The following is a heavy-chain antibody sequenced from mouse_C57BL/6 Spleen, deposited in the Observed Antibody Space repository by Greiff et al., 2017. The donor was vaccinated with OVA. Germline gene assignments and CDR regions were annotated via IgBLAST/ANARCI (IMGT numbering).Heavy chain of an antibody. CDR3: ARDRWLLDY. CDR1: GYSITSGYY. V-gene: IGHV3-6*01. CDR2: ISYDGSN. Sequence: EVQLQQSGPGLVKPSQSLSLTCSVTGYSITSGYYWNWIRQFPGNKLEWMGYISYDGSNNYNPSLKNRISITRDTSKNQFFLKLNSVTTEDTATYYCARDRWLLDYWGQGTTLTVSS. D-gene: IGHD2-3*01. J-gene: IGHJ2*01.